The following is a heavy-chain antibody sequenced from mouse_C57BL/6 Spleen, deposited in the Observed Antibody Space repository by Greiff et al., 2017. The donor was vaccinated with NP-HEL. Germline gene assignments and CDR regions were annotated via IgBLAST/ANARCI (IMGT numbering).Heavy chain of an antibody. V-gene: IGHV1-78*01. J-gene: IGHJ2*01. D-gene: IGHD1-1*01. CDR1: GYTFTDHT. CDR3: ARGGLITTVVAKENYFDD. CDR2: IYPRDGST. Sequence: QVQLQQSDAELVKPGASVKISCKVSGYTFTDHTIHWMKQRPEQGLEWIGYIYPRDGSTKYNEKFKGKATLTADKSSSTAYMQLNSLTSEDSAVYFCARGGLITTVVAKENYFDDWGQGTTLTVSS.